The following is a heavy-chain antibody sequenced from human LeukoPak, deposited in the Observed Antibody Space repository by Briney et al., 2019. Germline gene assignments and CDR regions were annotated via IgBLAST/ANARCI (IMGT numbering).Heavy chain of an antibody. CDR2: IYSGGGT. Sequence: PGGSLRLSCAGSGFTFSSFGMTWVRQAPGKGLEWVSIIYSGGGTYYADSVKGRFTISRDNSKNTLYLQMNSLRAEDTAVYYCARLRTNFFDYWGQGILVTVSS. CDR1: GFTFSSFG. CDR3: ARLRTNFFDY. D-gene: IGHD1-7*01. J-gene: IGHJ4*02. V-gene: IGHV3-66*01.